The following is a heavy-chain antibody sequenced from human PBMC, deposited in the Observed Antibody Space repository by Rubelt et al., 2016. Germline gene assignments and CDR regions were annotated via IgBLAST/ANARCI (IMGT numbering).Heavy chain of an antibody. CDR2: ISAYNGNT. J-gene: IGHJ2*01. Sequence: QVQLVQSGAEVKKPGASVKVSCKASGYTFTSYGISWVRQAPGQGLEWMGWISAYNGNTNYAQKLQGRVTTTTETSTSTDYMELRSLRSDDTAVYYCARDRIRIAARQGWYFDLWGRGTLVTVSS. CDR1: GYTFTSYG. D-gene: IGHD6-6*01. CDR3: ARDRIRIAARQGWYFDL. V-gene: IGHV1-18*01.